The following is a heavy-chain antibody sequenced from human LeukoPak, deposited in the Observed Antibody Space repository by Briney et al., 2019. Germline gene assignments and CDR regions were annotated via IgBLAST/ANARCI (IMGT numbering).Heavy chain of an antibody. CDR2: IIPIFGTA. Sequence: SVKVSCKASGGTFSSYAISWVRQAPGQGLEWMGGIIPIFGTANYAQKFQGRVTITADESTSTAYMELSSLRSEDTAVYYCARAGYSGSYLDAFDIWGQGTMVTVSP. D-gene: IGHD1-26*01. CDR3: ARAGYSGSYLDAFDI. V-gene: IGHV1-69*13. J-gene: IGHJ3*02. CDR1: GGTFSSYA.